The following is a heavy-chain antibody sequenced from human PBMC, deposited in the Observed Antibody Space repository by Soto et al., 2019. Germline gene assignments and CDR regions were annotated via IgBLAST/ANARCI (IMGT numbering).Heavy chain of an antibody. CDR2: INPSGGTT. CDR3: ARDGATIGSYYLDY. J-gene: IGHJ4*02. D-gene: IGHD5-12*01. V-gene: IGHV1-46*01. Sequence: QMQLVQSGAEVKKPGASVKVSCKASGYSFTNYYMHWVRQAPGQGLEWMGIINPSGGTTRYARKFQGRITMTSDTSTSTVYMEVSSLSSEYTAVYYCARDGATIGSYYLDYWGQGTLVTVSS. CDR1: GYSFTNYY.